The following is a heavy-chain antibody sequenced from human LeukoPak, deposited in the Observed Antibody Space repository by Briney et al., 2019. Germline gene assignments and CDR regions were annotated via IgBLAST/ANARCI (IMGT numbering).Heavy chain of an antibody. Sequence: ASVKVSCKASGYTFTSYGISWVRQAPGQGLEWMGWISAYNGNTNYAQKLQGRVTMTTDTSTSTAYMELRSLRSDDTAVYYCARELFQDYSSSWYDAFDIWGQGTMVTVSS. CDR3: ARELFQDYSSSWYDAFDI. D-gene: IGHD6-13*01. J-gene: IGHJ3*02. CDR2: ISAYNGNT. CDR1: GYTFTSYG. V-gene: IGHV1-18*01.